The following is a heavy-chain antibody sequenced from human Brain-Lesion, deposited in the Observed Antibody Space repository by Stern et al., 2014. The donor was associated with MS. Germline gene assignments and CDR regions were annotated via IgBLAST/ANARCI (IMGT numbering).Heavy chain of an antibody. CDR2: INPNTGGT. V-gene: IGHV1-2*02. J-gene: IGHJ6*02. CDR3: ARDQRGITIFGVVTDYYYLGMDV. Sequence: QLVQSGAEVKKPGASVKVSCKTSGYIFTGYYIHWVRQAPGQGLEWMAWINPNTGGTTNAQKFQGRVTMSRDTSISTAYVELSSLTSDDTAVYYCARDQRGITIFGVVTDYYYLGMDVWGQGTTVTVSS. D-gene: IGHD3-3*01. CDR1: GYIFTGYY.